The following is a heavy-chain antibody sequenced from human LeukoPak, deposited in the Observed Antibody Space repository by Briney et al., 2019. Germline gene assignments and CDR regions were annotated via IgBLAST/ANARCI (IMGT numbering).Heavy chain of an antibody. D-gene: IGHD1-26*01. Sequence: ASVKVSCKASGGTFSSYAISWVRQAPGQGLEWMGGIIPIFGTANYAQKFQGRVTITADESTSTAYMELSSLRSEDTAVYYCARGSSGIFRNYMDVWGKGTTVTVSS. CDR3: ARGSSGIFRNYMDV. CDR1: GGTFSSYA. J-gene: IGHJ6*03. CDR2: IIPIFGTA. V-gene: IGHV1-69*13.